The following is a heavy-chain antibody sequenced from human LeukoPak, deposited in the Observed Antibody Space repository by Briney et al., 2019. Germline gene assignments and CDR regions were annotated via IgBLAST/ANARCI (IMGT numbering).Heavy chain of an antibody. D-gene: IGHD3-10*01. J-gene: IGHJ4*02. CDR2: ILPDGRDT. V-gene: IGHV1-2*02. CDR1: GYTFAAHH. CDR3: ARDGRLTIFVRGIITEGSPPKN. Sequence: ASVKVSCKASGYTFAAHHIHWVRQAPGQGLEWMGWILPDGRDTKYSQKFQDRMTLTTDTSTNTAYMELSRLIPDDTAVYYCARDGRLTIFVRGIITEGSPPKNWGQGTLVTVSS.